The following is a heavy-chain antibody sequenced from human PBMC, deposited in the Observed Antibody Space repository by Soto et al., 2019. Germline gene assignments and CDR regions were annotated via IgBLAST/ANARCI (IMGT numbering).Heavy chain of an antibody. CDR1: VFTFSSYD. D-gene: IGHD3-16*01. V-gene: IGHV3-13*01. J-gene: IGHJ6*02. CDR3: AREIQGSLGGHYYYGVDV. Sequence: PGGSLRLSCAASVFTFSSYDMHWVRQVTGKGLEWVSAIGTVGDTYYADSVKGRFTIFREDAKNSLYLQMNSLRAGDTAVHYCAREIQGSLGGHYYYGVDVWGQGTTVTVSS. CDR2: IGTVGDT.